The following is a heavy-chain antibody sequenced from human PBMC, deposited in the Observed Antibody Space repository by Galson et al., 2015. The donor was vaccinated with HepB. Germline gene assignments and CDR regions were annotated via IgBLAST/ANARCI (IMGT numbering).Heavy chain of an antibody. V-gene: IGHV3-30*04. CDR1: GFTFSSYA. CDR3: ARDVVLWFGELPDY. CDR2: ISYDGSNK. D-gene: IGHD3-10*01. Sequence: SLRLSCAASGFTFSSYAMHWVRQAPGKGLEWVAVISYDGSNKYYADSVKGRFTISRDNSKNTLYLQMNSLRAEDTAVYYCARDVVLWFGELPDYWGQGTLVTVSS. J-gene: IGHJ4*02.